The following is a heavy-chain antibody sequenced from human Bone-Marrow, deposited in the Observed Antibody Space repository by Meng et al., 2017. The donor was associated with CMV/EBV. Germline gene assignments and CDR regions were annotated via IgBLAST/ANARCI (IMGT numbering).Heavy chain of an antibody. Sequence: GESLKISCAASGFTVSSYSMNWVRQAPGKGLEWVSSISSSSSYIYYADSVKGRFTISRDNAKNSLYLQMNSLRAEDTAVYYCARRSRDGYNYDYFDYWGQGTLVTVSS. CDR3: ARRSRDGYNYDYFDY. CDR2: ISSSSSYI. J-gene: IGHJ4*02. D-gene: IGHD5-24*01. CDR1: GFTVSSYS. V-gene: IGHV3-21*01.